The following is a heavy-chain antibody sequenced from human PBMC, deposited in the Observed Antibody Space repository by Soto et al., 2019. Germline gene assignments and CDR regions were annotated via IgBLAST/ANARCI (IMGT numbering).Heavy chain of an antibody. CDR3: ARPYSSSWSTYFDY. D-gene: IGHD6-13*01. J-gene: IGHJ4*02. V-gene: IGHV1-3*04. CDR2: INTGNGDS. Sequence: ASVKVSCKASGYTYTSYFIHWVRQEHGQRLEWMGWINTGNGDSKYSQQFQGRVTFTRDTSATTAYMELSSLTSEDTAIYYCARPYSSSWSTYFDYWGQGALVTVSS. CDR1: GYTYTSYF.